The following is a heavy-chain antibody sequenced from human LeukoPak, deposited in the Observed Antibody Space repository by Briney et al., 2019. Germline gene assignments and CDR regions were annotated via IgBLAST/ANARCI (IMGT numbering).Heavy chain of an antibody. D-gene: IGHD3-3*01. Sequence: ASVTVSCTASGGTFSSYAISWVRQAPGRGLEWMGGIIPIFGTANYAQKFQGRVTITADESTSTAYMELSSLRSEDTAVYYCARNDFWSGYYTGIVPPTYGMDVWGQGTTVTVSS. J-gene: IGHJ6*02. CDR1: GGTFSSYA. CDR3: ARNDFWSGYYTGIVPPTYGMDV. CDR2: IIPIFGTA. V-gene: IGHV1-69*01.